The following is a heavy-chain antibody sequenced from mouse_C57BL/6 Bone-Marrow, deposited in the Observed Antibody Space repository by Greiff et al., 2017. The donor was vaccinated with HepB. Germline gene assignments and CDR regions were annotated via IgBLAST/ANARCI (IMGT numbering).Heavy chain of an antibody. CDR2: IYPGGGYT. D-gene: IGHD2-10*01. CDR3: ARATYYDLYYFDY. J-gene: IGHJ2*01. CDR1: GYTFTNYW. Sequence: QVQLKQSGAELVRPGTSVKMSCTASGYTFTNYWIGWVKQGPGHGLEWIGDIYPGGGYTNYNEKFKGKATLTADKSSSTAYMQFSSLTSEDSAIYYCARATYYDLYYFDYWGQGTTLTVSS. V-gene: IGHV1-63*01.